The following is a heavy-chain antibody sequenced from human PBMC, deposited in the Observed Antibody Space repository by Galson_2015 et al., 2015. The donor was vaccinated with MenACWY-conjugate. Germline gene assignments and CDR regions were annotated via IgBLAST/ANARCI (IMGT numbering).Heavy chain of an antibody. CDR3: ARGGIATLDY. D-gene: IGHD6-13*01. Sequence: SLRLSCAASGFTFSNYWIHWVRQAPGKGLVWVSRISSEGSITTYADSVKGRFTISRDNAKNSLYLQMNSLRAEDTAVYYCARGGIATLDYWGQGALVTVSS. V-gene: IGHV3-74*03. J-gene: IGHJ4*02. CDR1: GFTFSNYW. CDR2: ISSEGSIT.